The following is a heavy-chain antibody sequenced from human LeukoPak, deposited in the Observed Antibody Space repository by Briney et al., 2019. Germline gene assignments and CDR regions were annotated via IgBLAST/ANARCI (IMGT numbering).Heavy chain of an antibody. CDR3: TTRLLGYCSGGSCYDY. V-gene: IGHV3-23*01. Sequence: GGSLRLSCAASGFTFSSYAMSWVRQAPGKGLEWVSAISGSGGSTYYADSVKGRFTISRDNSKNTLYLQMNSLKTEDTAVYYCTTRLLGYCSGGSCYDYWGQGTLVTVSS. CDR1: GFTFSSYA. CDR2: ISGSGGST. D-gene: IGHD2-15*01. J-gene: IGHJ4*02.